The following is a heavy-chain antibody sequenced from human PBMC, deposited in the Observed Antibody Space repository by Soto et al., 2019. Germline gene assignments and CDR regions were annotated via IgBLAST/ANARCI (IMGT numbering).Heavy chain of an antibody. D-gene: IGHD5-18*01. CDR1: GGSISSYY. Sequence: PSETLSLTCTVSGGSISSYYWSWIRQPPGKGLEWNGYNYYSGSTNYNTSIKSRVTITVDTSKNQFSLKLNSVTAAVTAVYFCARRYGSCFDYWGQGTLVTVSS. V-gene: IGHV4-59*08. J-gene: IGHJ4*02. CDR2: NYYSGST. CDR3: ARRYGSCFDY.